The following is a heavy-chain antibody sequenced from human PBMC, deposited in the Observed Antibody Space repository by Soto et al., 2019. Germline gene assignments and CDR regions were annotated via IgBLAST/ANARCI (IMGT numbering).Heavy chain of an antibody. CDR2: IYHSGST. CDR3: ARKERKPAAIWN. D-gene: IGHD2-2*01. Sequence: PSETLSLTCAVSGYSISTGFNWAWIRQPPGKGLEWIGSIYHSGSTYYNLSLKSRVTMSIDGAGNQFSLRLSSVTAADTAVYYCARKERKPAAIWNWGQGTLVTVSS. J-gene: IGHJ4*02. V-gene: IGHV4-38-2*01. CDR1: GYSISTGFN.